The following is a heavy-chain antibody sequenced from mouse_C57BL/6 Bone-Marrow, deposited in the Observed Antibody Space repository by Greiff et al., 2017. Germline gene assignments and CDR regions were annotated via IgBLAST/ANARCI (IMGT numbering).Heavy chain of an antibody. CDR1: GFSLTSYG. J-gene: IGHJ4*01. Sequence: VQRVESGPGLVQPSQSLSITCTVSGFSLTSYGVHWVRQSPGKGLEWLGVIWRGGSTDYNAAFMSRLSITKDNSKSQVFFKMNSLQADDTAIYYCAKGYGSSYDAMDYWGQGTSVTVSS. CDR3: AKGYGSSYDAMDY. V-gene: IGHV2-5*01. D-gene: IGHD1-1*01. CDR2: IWRGGST.